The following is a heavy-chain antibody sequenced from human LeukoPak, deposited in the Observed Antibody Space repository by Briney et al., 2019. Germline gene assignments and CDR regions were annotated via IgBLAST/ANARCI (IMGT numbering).Heavy chain of an antibody. V-gene: IGHV4-59*01. Sequence: SETLSLTCTVSGGSLTSYYWSWVRQPPGKGLEWIGYIYYRGSTNYNPSLKSRVTMSVDTSKNQFSLILTSVTAADTAVYYCARGQGGNYYLNYFDYWGQGALVTVSS. J-gene: IGHJ4*02. D-gene: IGHD1-26*01. CDR2: IYYRGST. CDR3: ARGQGGNYYLNYFDY. CDR1: GGSLTSYY.